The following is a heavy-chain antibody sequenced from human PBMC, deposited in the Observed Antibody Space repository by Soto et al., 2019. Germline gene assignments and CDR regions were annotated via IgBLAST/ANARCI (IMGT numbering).Heavy chain of an antibody. CDR2: ISYDGSNK. CDR3: ARDFITMIVVVITEGAFDI. Sequence: PGGSLRLSCAASGFTFSSYAMHWVRQAPGKGLEWVAVISYDGSNKYYADSVKGRFTISRDNSKNTLYLQMNSLRAEDTAVYYCARDFITMIVVVITEGAFDIWGQGTMVTVSS. D-gene: IGHD3-22*01. V-gene: IGHV3-30-3*01. J-gene: IGHJ3*02. CDR1: GFTFSSYA.